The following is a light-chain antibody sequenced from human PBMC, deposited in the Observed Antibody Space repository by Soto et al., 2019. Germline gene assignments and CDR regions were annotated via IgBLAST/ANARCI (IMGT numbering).Light chain of an antibody. Sequence: IQLTQSPSSLSASVGDRVTITCRASPGISNTLTWYQQKPGKPPKLLIYDASSLESGVPSRFSGSGSGTDFTLTISSLQPEDIATYYCQQFNSYPLTFGGGTEVDIK. CDR2: DAS. CDR1: PGISNT. V-gene: IGKV1-13*02. CDR3: QQFNSYPLT. J-gene: IGKJ4*01.